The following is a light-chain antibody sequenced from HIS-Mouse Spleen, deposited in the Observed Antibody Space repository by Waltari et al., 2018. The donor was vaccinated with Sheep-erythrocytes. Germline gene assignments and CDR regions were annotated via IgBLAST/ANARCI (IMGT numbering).Light chain of an antibody. J-gene: IGLJ2*01. CDR2: QDS. CDR1: KLGDKY. V-gene: IGLV3-1*01. CDR3: QAWDSSTVV. Sequence: SYELTQPPSVSVSPGQTASITCSGDKLGDKYACWYKQKPGQSPVLVIYQDSKRPSGIPERLSGSTSGNTATLPISGTQSMDEADYYCQAWDSSTVVFGGGTKLTVL.